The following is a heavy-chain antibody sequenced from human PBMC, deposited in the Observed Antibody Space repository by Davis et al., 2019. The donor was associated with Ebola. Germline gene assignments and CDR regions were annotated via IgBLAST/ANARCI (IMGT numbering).Heavy chain of an antibody. V-gene: IGHV3-7*01. CDR1: GFTFNNYW. CDR2: INGDGCKI. Sequence: GESLKISCAASGFTFNNYWMTWVRQAPGKGLEWVANINGDGCKIGYVGSVKGRFTISRDNAKNSLYLQMDSLRGEDTAVYYCVKNSGWYKLDCWGQGTLVTVSS. CDR3: VKNSGWYKLDC. D-gene: IGHD6-19*01. J-gene: IGHJ4*02.